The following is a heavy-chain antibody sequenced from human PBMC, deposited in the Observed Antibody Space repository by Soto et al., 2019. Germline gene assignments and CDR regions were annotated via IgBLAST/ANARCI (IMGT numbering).Heavy chain of an antibody. CDR2: IDPEDGDT. D-gene: IGHD3-10*01. CDR1: GYTLTELS. V-gene: IGHV1-24*01. CDR3: ARDGVYGSGGDYYYYYMDV. J-gene: IGHJ6*03. Sequence: GASVKVSCKVSGYTLTELSMHWVRQAPGKGLEWMGGIDPEDGDTIYAQKFQGRVTMTRDTSTSTVYMELSSLRSEDTAVYYCARDGVYGSGGDYYYYYMDVWGKGTTVTVSS.